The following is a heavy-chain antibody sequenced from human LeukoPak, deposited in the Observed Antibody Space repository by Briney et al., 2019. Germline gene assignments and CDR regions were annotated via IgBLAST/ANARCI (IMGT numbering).Heavy chain of an antibody. D-gene: IGHD2-15*01. Sequence: PSQTLSLTCTVSGGSISSGGYYWSWIRQHSGKGLEWIGYIYYSGSTYYNPSLKSRVTISVDTSKNQFSLKLSSVTAADTAVYYCARDPGCSGGSCYYYYGMDVWGQGTTVTVSS. J-gene: IGHJ6*02. CDR3: ARDPGCSGGSCYYYYGMDV. CDR2: IYYSGST. CDR1: GGSISSGGYY. V-gene: IGHV4-31*03.